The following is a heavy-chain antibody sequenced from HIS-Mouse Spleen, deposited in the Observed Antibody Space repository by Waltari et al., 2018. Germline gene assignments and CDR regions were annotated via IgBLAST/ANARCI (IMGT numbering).Heavy chain of an antibody. CDR1: GFTCRSYS. CDR2: ISSSSSYI. Sequence: EVQLVESGGGLVKPGGSLRLSCAASGFTCRSYSMNWVRQAPGKGLEWVSSISSSSSYIYYADSVKGRFTISRDNAKNSLYLQMNSLRAEDTAVYYCARVDRANFRDAFDIWGQGTMVTVSS. J-gene: IGHJ3*02. D-gene: IGHD2-2*03. V-gene: IGHV3-21*01. CDR3: ARVDRANFRDAFDI.